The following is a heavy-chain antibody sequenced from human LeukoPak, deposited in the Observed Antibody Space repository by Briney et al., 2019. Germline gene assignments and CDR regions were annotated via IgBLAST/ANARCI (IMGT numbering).Heavy chain of an antibody. J-gene: IGHJ4*02. CDR1: GYSFTSYA. D-gene: IGHD2-21*01. CDR3: ARGRWTAHIVGYYFDY. Sequence: GASVKVSCKASGYSFTSYAINWVRQAPGQRLEWMGWFNAGNGNTKYSQEFQGRVTITRDTSANTAYMELSSLRSEDMAVYYCARGRWTAHIVGYYFDYWGQGTLVTVSS. CDR2: FNAGNGNT. V-gene: IGHV1-3*03.